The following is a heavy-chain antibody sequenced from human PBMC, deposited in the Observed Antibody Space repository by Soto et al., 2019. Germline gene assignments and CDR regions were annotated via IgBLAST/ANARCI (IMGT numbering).Heavy chain of an antibody. CDR3: ARQDRVVAEGRWFDP. J-gene: IGHJ5*02. CDR1: GYSISSGYH. D-gene: IGHD2-15*01. Sequence: SETLSLTCSVSGYSISSGYHWAWIRQPPGKGLEWLGSVHYSGNTYYNPSLKSRLTISVDKSKNQFSLNLSSVTAADTAVYYCARQDRVVAEGRWFDPWGQGTLVTVSS. V-gene: IGHV4-38-2*01. CDR2: VHYSGNT.